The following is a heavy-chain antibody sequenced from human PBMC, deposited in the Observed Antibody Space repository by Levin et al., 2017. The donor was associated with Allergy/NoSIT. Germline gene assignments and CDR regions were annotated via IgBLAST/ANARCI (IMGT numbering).Heavy chain of an antibody. CDR1: GYSFTSYW. V-gene: IGHV5-10-1*01. CDR2: IDPSDSYT. Sequence: GESLKISCKGSGYSFTSYWISWVRQMPGKGLEWMGRIDPSDSYTNYSPSFQGHVTISADKSISTAYLQWSSLKASDTAMYYCARYSSYNGDSRVAGFDYWGQGTLVTVSS. J-gene: IGHJ4*02. CDR3: ARYSSYNGDSRVAGFDY. D-gene: IGHD4-17*01.